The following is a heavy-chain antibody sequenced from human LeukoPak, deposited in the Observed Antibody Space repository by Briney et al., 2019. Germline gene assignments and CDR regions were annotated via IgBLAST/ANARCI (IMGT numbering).Heavy chain of an antibody. Sequence: SQTLSLTCTVSGGSINSGNYYWSWIRQPAGKGLEWIGRIYTGGSTNYNPSLQSRVTISVDTSKNQFSLKLSSVTAADTAVYYCARADYYDSSGDAFDIWGQGTMVTVSS. D-gene: IGHD3-22*01. CDR2: IYTGGST. V-gene: IGHV4-61*02. J-gene: IGHJ3*02. CDR3: ARADYYDSSGDAFDI. CDR1: GGSINSGNYY.